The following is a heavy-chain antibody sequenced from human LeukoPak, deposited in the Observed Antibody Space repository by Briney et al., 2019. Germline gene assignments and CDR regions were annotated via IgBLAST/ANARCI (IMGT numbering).Heavy chain of an antibody. J-gene: IGHJ3*02. D-gene: IGHD5-12*01. CDR2: ISSSSTI. CDR1: GFTFSSYT. Sequence: GGSLRLSCAASGFTFSSYTMNWVRQAPGKGLEWVSKISSSSTIYYADSAKGRFTISRDNAKNSLYLQMNSLRAEDTAVYYCARDSPQALAILHAFDIWGHGTMVTVSS. V-gene: IGHV3-48*01. CDR3: ARDSPQALAILHAFDI.